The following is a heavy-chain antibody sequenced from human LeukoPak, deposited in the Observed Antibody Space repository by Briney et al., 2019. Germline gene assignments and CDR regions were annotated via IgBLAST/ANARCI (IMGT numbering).Heavy chain of an antibody. CDR1: GGTFSSYA. Sequence: ASVKVSCKASGGTFSSYAISWVRQAPGQGLEWMGGIIPIFGTANYAQKFQGRVTITTDESTSTAYMELSRLRSEDTAVYYCARDRNYYDSSGLYYWGQGTLVTVSS. D-gene: IGHD3-22*01. V-gene: IGHV1-69*05. J-gene: IGHJ4*02. CDR2: IIPIFGTA. CDR3: ARDRNYYDSSGLYY.